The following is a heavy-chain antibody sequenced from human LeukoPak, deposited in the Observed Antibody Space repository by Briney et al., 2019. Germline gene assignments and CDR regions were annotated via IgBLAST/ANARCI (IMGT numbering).Heavy chain of an antibody. D-gene: IGHD1-20*01. CDR1: GYTFTGYY. V-gene: IGHV1-2*02. CDR2: INPNSGGT. J-gene: IGHJ3*02. CDR3: AREATYNWNDNDAFDI. Sequence: ASVKVSGKASGYTFTGYYMHWVRQAPGQGLEWMGWINPNSGGTNYAQKFQGRVTMTRDTSISTAYMELSRLRSDDTAVYYCAREATYNWNDNDAFDIWGQGTMVTVSS.